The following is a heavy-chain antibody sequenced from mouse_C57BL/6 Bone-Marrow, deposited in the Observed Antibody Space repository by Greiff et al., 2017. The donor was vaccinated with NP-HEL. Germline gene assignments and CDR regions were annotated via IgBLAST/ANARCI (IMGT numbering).Heavy chain of an antibody. J-gene: IGHJ4*01. CDR1: GFTFSDYY. D-gene: IGHD2-4*01. CDR3: AREGGLRRRTYAMDY. CDR2: INYDGSST. Sequence: EVKLVESEGGLVQPGSSMKLSCTASGFTFSDYYMAWVRQVPEKGLEWVANINYDGSSTYYLDSLKSRFIISRDNAKNILYLQMSSLKSEDTATCYCAREGGLRRRTYAMDYWGQGTSVTVSS. V-gene: IGHV5-16*01.